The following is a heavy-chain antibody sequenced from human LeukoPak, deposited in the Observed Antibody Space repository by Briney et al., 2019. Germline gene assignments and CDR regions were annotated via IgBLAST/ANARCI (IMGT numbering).Heavy chain of an antibody. CDR1: GFTFSGSA. Sequence: GGSLKLSCAASGFTFSGSAMHWVRQASGKGLEWVGRIRSKANSYATAYAASVKGRFTISRDDSKNTAYLQMNSLKTEDTAVYYCASLEMVANDYWGQGTLVTVSS. V-gene: IGHV3-73*01. CDR3: ASLEMVANDY. D-gene: IGHD5-24*01. CDR2: IRSKANSYAT. J-gene: IGHJ4*02.